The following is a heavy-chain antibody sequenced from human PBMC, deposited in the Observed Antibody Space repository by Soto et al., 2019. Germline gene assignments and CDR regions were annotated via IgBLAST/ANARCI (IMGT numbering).Heavy chain of an antibody. D-gene: IGHD6-19*01. CDR2: ISSNGGST. J-gene: IGHJ4*02. Sequence: PGESLKISCAASGFTFSSYAMHWVRQAPGKGLEYVSAISSNGGSTYYANSVKGRFTISRDNSKNTLYLQMGSLRAEDMAVYYCARDKSSGWPELEGTFDYWGQGTLVTVSS. V-gene: IGHV3-64*01. CDR1: GFTFSSYA. CDR3: ARDKSSGWPELEGTFDY.